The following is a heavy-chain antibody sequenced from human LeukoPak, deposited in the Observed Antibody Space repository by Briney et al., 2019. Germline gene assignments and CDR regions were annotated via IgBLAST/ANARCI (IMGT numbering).Heavy chain of an antibody. CDR1: GGSISSYY. V-gene: IGHV4-59*12. CDR2: IYYSGST. CDR3: ARLVYWYFDL. Sequence: SETLSLTCSVSGGSISSYYWSWIRQPPGKGLEWIGYIYYSGSTNYNPSLKSRVTMSVDTSKNQFSLKLTSVTAADTAVYYCARLVYWYFDLWGRGTLVTVSS. J-gene: IGHJ2*01.